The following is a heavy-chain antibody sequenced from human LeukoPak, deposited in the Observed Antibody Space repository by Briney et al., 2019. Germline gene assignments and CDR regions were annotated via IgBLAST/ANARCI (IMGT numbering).Heavy chain of an antibody. CDR3: VRDGEAVAADY. D-gene: IGHD6-19*01. Sequence: GGSLTLSCAASGFTFSTSAMNWVRQPPGKGLEWVSSVSGSGGSTYYADSVKGRFTISRDNSKNTLYLEMNSLRAEDTAVYYCVRDGEAVAADYWGQGTLVTVSS. V-gene: IGHV3-23*01. CDR1: GFTFSTSA. CDR2: VSGSGGST. J-gene: IGHJ4*02.